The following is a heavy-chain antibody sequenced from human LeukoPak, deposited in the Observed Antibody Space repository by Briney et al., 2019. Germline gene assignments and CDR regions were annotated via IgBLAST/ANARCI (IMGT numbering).Heavy chain of an antibody. CDR1: GYTFTSYG. V-gene: IGHV1-18*01. D-gene: IGHD3-9*01. CDR3: ARDAYDILTGPKPPRADFDY. Sequence: ASVKVSCKASGYTFTSYGISWVRQAPGQGLEWMGWINAYNGNTNYAQKLQGRVTMTTDTSTSTAYMELRRLRSDNTAVYYCARDAYDILTGPKPPRADFDYWGQGTLVTVSS. CDR2: INAYNGNT. J-gene: IGHJ4*02.